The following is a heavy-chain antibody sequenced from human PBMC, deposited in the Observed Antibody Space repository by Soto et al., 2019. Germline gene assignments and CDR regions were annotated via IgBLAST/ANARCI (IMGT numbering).Heavy chain of an antibody. CDR3: ARGSSWLNYYYYGMDV. Sequence: ASVKVSCKASGYTFTGYYMHWVRQAPGQGLEWMGWINPNSGGTNHAQKFQGWVTMTRDTSISTAYMELSRLRSDDTAVYYCARGSSWLNYYYYGMDVWGQGTTVTVSS. D-gene: IGHD6-13*01. CDR2: INPNSGGT. V-gene: IGHV1-2*04. CDR1: GYTFTGYY. J-gene: IGHJ6*02.